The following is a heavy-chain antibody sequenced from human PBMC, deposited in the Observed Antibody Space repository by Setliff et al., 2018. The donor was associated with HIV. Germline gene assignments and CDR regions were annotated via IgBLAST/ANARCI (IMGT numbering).Heavy chain of an antibody. CDR1: GFTFSSYW. Sequence: PGGSLRLSCAASGFTFSSYWMSWVRQAPGKGLEWVANIKQDGSEKYYVDSVKGRFTISRDNAKNSLYLQMNSLRAEDTAVYYCAKLRYSHDSSGYGIDSWGQGTLVTVSS. V-gene: IGHV3-7*01. CDR2: IKQDGSEK. J-gene: IGHJ4*02. CDR3: AKLRYSHDSSGYGIDS. D-gene: IGHD3-22*01.